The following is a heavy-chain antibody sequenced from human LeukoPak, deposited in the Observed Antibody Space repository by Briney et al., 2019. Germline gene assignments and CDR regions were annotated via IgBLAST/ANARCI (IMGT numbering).Heavy chain of an antibody. CDR1: GYSISSGYY. Sequence: PSETLSLTYAVSGYSISSGYYWGWIRQPPGKGLEWIGSIYHSGSTYYNPSLKSRVTISVDTSKNQFSLKLSSVAAADTAVYYCATQARNYDFWSGYFNRIGYYFDYWGQGTLVTVSS. J-gene: IGHJ4*02. V-gene: IGHV4-38-2*01. CDR3: ATQARNYDFWSGYFNRIGYYFDY. D-gene: IGHD3-3*01. CDR2: IYHSGST.